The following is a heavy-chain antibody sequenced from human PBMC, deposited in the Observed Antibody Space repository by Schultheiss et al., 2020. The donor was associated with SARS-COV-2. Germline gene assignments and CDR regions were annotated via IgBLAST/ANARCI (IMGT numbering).Heavy chain of an antibody. CDR2: ISGSGGST. J-gene: IGHJ4*02. V-gene: IGHV3-23*01. Sequence: GESLKISCAASGFTFSNAWMSWVRQAPGKGLEWVSAISGSGGSTYYADSVKGRFTISRDNSKNTLYLQMNSLRAEDTAVYYCARDRGYGDSIIDYWGQGTLVTVSS. D-gene: IGHD4-17*01. CDR1: GFTFSNAW. CDR3: ARDRGYGDSIIDY.